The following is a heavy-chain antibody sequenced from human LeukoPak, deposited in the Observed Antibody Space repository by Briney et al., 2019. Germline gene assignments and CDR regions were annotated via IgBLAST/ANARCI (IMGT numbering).Heavy chain of an antibody. CDR2: INWSGARI. CDR1: GFNFGDFA. J-gene: IGHJ4*02. CDR3: AKGSLSLAASAFDS. V-gene: IGHV3-9*01. D-gene: IGHD6-13*01. Sequence: GGSLRLSCAASGFNFGDFAMNWVRQARGKGLEWVSGINWSGARIFYADSVKGRFTISRDNAKNSLYLEINSLRPEDTAFYYCAKGSLSLAASAFDSWGQGILITVSS.